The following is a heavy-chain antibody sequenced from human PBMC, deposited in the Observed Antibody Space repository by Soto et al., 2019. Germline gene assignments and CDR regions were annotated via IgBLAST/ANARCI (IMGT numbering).Heavy chain of an antibody. Sequence: QVQLVQSGVEVKKPGASVKVSCKASGYTFPNYGINWVRQAPGQGLEWMGWISAYNGNTDYAQKLQDRVTMTTDTSTTTAYMEVTNMKSYGTAVYYCAGDVTPYCGSDYYPGYFHHWGQGTLVIVSS. V-gene: IGHV1-18*04. J-gene: IGHJ1*01. D-gene: IGHD2-21*02. CDR1: GYTFPNYG. CDR2: ISAYNGNT. CDR3: AGDVTPYCGSDYYPGYFHH.